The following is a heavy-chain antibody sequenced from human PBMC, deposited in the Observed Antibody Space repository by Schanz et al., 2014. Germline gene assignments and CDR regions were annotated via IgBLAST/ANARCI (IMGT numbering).Heavy chain of an antibody. CDR2: ISGSGGDT. Sequence: EVQLLDSGGGLVQPGGSLRLSCAASGFTFTDHAMSWVRQAPGKGLEWVSTISGSGGDTYYADSVKGRFTVSRDNSKNTVHLQMNSLRAEDTAVYYCAKVWGSDYFYPFDYWGQGTLVTVSS. CDR3: AKVWGSDYFYPFDY. CDR1: GFTFTDHA. D-gene: IGHD3-22*01. J-gene: IGHJ4*02. V-gene: IGHV3-23*01.